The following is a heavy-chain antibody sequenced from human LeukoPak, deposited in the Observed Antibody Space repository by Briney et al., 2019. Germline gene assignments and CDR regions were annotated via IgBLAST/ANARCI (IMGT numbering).Heavy chain of an antibody. J-gene: IGHJ4*02. CDR1: GFTFSTYW. CDR2: IKQDGSET. CDR3: ARDSQRWGNFDS. Sequence: GGSLRLSCAASGFTFSTYWMSWVRQAPGKGLELVANIKQDGSETYYVDSVKGRFTISRDNARSSLYLQMGSLRAEDTAVYYCARDSQRWGNFDSWGQGTLVSVSS. D-gene: IGHD5-24*01. V-gene: IGHV3-7*01.